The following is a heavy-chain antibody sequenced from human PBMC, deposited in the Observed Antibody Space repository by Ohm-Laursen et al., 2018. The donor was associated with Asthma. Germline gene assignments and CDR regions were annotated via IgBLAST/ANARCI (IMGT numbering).Heavy chain of an antibody. J-gene: IGHJ4*02. CDR3: ARGNLEGLQ. Sequence: SLRLSCTAFGYTFSRYSIHWVRQIPGKGLEWVASISTASSFIYYADSVRGRFTTSRDDAKNTLYLQMNSLRADDSAVYYCARGNLEGLQWGQGTLVTVSS. CDR2: ISTASSFI. D-gene: IGHD5-24*01. CDR1: GYTFSRYS. V-gene: IGHV3-21*01.